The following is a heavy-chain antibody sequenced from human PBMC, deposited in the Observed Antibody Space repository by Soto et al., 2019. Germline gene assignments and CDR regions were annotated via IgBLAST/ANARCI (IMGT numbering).Heavy chain of an antibody. Sequence: GGSLRLSCGASGFTFSSYGMHWVRQAPGKGLEWVSNISCSSSNTYYADSVKGRFTISRDNAKNSLYLQMNSLRDEDTAVYYCARDDYYDTSVYLALFDYWGQGTRVTV. V-gene: IGHV3-48*02. CDR1: GFTFSSYG. CDR3: ARDDYYDTSVYLALFDY. J-gene: IGHJ4*02. D-gene: IGHD3-22*01. CDR2: ISCSSSNT.